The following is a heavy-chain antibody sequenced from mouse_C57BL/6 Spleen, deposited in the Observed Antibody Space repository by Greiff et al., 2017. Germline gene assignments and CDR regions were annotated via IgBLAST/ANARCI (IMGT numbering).Heavy chain of an antibody. V-gene: IGHV1-15*01. CDR3: TREKTYYGKRFAY. CDR2: IDPETGGT. CDR1: GYTFTDYE. Sequence: VKLMESGAELVRPGASVTLSCKASGYTFTDYEMHWVKQTPVHGLEWIGAIDPETGGTAYNQKFKGKAILTADKSSSTAYMELRSLTSEDSAVYYCTREKTYYGKRFAYWGQGTLVTVSA. J-gene: IGHJ3*01. D-gene: IGHD2-10*01.